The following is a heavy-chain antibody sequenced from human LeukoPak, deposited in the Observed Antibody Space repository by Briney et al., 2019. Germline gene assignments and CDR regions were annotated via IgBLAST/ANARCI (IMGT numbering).Heavy chain of an antibody. Sequence: SQTLSLTCAISGDSVSSTSAGWNWIRQSPSRGLEWLGRTYYRSKWYTDFAPSLSSRITINPDTSMNQFSLQLTSVTPEDTAIYYCARGGLISLAYTPLGAFDIWGQGTMVSVSS. D-gene: IGHD3-16*01. CDR1: GDSVSSTSAG. V-gene: IGHV6-1*01. J-gene: IGHJ3*02. CDR2: TYYRSKWYT. CDR3: ARGGLISLAYTPLGAFDI.